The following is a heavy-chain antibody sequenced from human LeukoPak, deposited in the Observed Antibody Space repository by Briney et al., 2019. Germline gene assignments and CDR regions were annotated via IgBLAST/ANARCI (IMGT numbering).Heavy chain of an antibody. CDR2: INSDGSST. CDR3: AKIGRVVTAISEIDY. V-gene: IGHV3-74*01. CDR1: GFTFSSYW. Sequence: GGSLRLSCAASGFTFSSYWMHWVRQAPGKGLVWVSRINSDGSSTSYADSVKGRFTTSRDNAKNTLYLQMNSLRAEDTAVYYCAKIGRVVTAISEIDYWGQGTLVTVSS. D-gene: IGHD2-21*02. J-gene: IGHJ4*02.